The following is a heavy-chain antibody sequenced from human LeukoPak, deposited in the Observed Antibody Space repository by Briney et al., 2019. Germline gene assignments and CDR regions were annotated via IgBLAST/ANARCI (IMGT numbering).Heavy chain of an antibody. J-gene: IGHJ4*02. Sequence: SETLSLTCTVSGVSISSYYWSWIRQPPGKGLEWIGSIYTTGDTRYNPSLKSRVTISVDTSKNQFSLKLSSVTAADTAVYYCARATPVGGVRFDYWGQGALVTVSS. CDR1: GVSISSYY. CDR2: IYTTGDT. CDR3: ARATPVGGVRFDY. D-gene: IGHD3-16*01. V-gene: IGHV4-4*09.